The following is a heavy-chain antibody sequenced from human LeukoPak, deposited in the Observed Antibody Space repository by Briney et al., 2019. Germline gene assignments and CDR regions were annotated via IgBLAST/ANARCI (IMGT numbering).Heavy chain of an antibody. CDR2: ISSSGTYI. J-gene: IGHJ4*02. V-gene: IGHV3-21*01. D-gene: IGHD5-12*01. Sequence: GGSLRLSCAASGFTFSNYNMKWVRQPPGKGLEWVSSISSSGTYIYYADSVKGRFTISRDNAKNSLYLQMNSLRAEDTAVYYCASMPGILATIDDDHWGQGTLVTVSS. CDR3: ASMPGILATIDDDH. CDR1: GFTFSNYN.